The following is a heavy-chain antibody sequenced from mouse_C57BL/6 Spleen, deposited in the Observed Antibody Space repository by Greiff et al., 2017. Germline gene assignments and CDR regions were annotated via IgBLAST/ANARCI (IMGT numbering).Heavy chain of an antibody. D-gene: IGHD1-1*01. J-gene: IGHJ1*03. Sequence: EVMLVESGGGLVKPGGSLKLSCAASGFTFSSYAMSWVRQTPEKRLEWVATISDGGSYTYYPDNVKGRFTISRDNAKNNLYLQMSHLKSEDTAMYYCARDERAVNSFDVWGTGTTVTVSS. CDR1: GFTFSSYA. V-gene: IGHV5-4*01. CDR2: ISDGGSYT. CDR3: ARDERAVNSFDV.